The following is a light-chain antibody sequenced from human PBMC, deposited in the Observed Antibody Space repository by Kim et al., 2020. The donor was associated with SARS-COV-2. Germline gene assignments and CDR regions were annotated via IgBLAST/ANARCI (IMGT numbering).Light chain of an antibody. CDR1: QSVLYTSKNKNY. Sequence: DIVMTQSPDSLAVSLGERATINCKSSQSVLYTSKNKNYLAWYQQKPGQPPKLLIYWASIRESGVPDRFSGSGSGTDFTLTISSLQAEDVAVYFCQQYYSTPPTFGPGTKVDIK. CDR2: WAS. J-gene: IGKJ3*01. CDR3: QQYYSTPPT. V-gene: IGKV4-1*01.